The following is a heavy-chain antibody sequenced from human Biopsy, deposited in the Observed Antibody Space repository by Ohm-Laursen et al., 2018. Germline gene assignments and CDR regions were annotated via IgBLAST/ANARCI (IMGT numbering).Heavy chain of an antibody. D-gene: IGHD1-26*01. CDR2: INYSGRT. J-gene: IGHJ5*02. Sequence: LRLSCAAPGFTFSKAWMSWVRQVPGKGLEWVGYINYSGRTNYNPSLKSRVTISVDTSKNQVSLKVYSLSASDAAVYYCARGYSATYGRFDPWGQGTLVTVSS. CDR3: ARGYSATYGRFDP. CDR1: GFTFSKAW. V-gene: IGHV4-59*13.